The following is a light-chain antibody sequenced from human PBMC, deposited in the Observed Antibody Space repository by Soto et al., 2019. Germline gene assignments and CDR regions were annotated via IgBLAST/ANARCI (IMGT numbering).Light chain of an antibody. CDR3: PQRSTWRGT. J-gene: IGKJ1*01. V-gene: IGKV3-11*01. CDR1: QSVSSY. Sequence: EIVLTQSPATLSLSPAERATLSCRASQSVSSYLAWYQQKPGQAPRLLIYDTSNRATGIPARFSGSGSGTDFTLTISSLEPEDFAVYYCPQRSTWRGTFGQGNKLEIK. CDR2: DTS.